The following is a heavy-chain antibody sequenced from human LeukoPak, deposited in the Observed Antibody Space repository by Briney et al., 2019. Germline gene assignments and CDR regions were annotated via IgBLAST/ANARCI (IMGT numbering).Heavy chain of an antibody. CDR2: MNPNSGGT. J-gene: IGHJ6*03. V-gene: IGHV1-2*02. D-gene: IGHD5-18*01. CDR1: GYTFTSYD. Sequence: ASVKVSCKASGYTFTSYDINWVRQATGQGLEWMGWMNPNSGGTNYAQKFQGRVTMTRDTAISTAYMELSRLRTDDTAVYYCARDIMDTATLYYYYYMDVWGKGTTVTVSS. CDR3: ARDIMDTATLYYYYYMDV.